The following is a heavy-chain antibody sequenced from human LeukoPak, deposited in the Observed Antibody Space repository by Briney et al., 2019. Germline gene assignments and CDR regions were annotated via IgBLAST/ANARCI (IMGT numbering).Heavy chain of an antibody. V-gene: IGHV3-23*01. CDR1: GFSFSTYT. J-gene: IGHJ4*02. D-gene: IGHD3-10*01. Sequence: PGGSLRLSCAASGFSFSTYTMTWVRQAPGKGLEWVSGIVASGGDTFYADSVKGRFTISRDNSKNTLYLQMNSLRAEDTVVYYCAKNAPGAQWFGELTPFDYWGQGTLVTVSS. CDR3: AKNAPGAQWFGELTPFDY. CDR2: IVASGGDT.